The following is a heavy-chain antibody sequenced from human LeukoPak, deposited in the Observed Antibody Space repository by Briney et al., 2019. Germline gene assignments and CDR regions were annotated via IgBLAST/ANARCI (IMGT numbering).Heavy chain of an antibody. V-gene: IGHV3-20*04. CDR3: ARDLRVVPAARVFDY. CDR2: INWNGGST. Sequence: RTGGSLRLSCAASGFTFDDYGMSWVRQAPGKGLEWVSGINWNGGSTGCADSVKGRFTISRDNAKNSLYLQMNSLRAEDTAVYYCARDLRVVPAARVFDYWGQGTLVTVSS. CDR1: GFTFDDYG. J-gene: IGHJ4*02. D-gene: IGHD2-2*01.